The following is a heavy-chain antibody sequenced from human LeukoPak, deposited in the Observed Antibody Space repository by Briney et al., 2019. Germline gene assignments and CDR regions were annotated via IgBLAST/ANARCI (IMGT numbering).Heavy chain of an antibody. V-gene: IGHV4-61*02. D-gene: IGHD2-8*01. CDR3: AREALPNGVWRVGWFDP. J-gene: IGHJ5*02. CDR1: GGSISSGSYF. Sequence: PSQTLSLTCTVSGGSISSGSYFWSWIRQSAGRGLEWIGRIDSSGNINYNPSLKSRVTMSLDTSKNQFSLKLSSVTAADTAVYYCAREALPNGVWRVGWFDPWGQGTLVTVSS. CDR2: IDSSGNI.